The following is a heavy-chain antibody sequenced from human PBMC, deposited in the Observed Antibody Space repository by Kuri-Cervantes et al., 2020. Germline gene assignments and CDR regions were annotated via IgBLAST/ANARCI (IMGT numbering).Heavy chain of an antibody. CDR1: GGSFSGYY. CDR3: ARVIDYGSGSYWDY. V-gene: IGHV4-34*01. D-gene: IGHD3-10*01. CDR2: INHSGST. J-gene: IGHJ4*02. Sequence: GSLRLSCAVYGGSFSGYYWSWIRQPPGKGLEWIGEINHSGSTNYNPSLKSRVTISVDKSKNQFSLKLSSVTAADTAVYYCARVIDYGSGSYWDYWGQGTLVTVSS.